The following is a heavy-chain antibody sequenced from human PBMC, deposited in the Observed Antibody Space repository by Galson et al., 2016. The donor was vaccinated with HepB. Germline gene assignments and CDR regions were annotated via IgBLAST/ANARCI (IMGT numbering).Heavy chain of an antibody. CDR3: VRGGVGNYYYYMDI. CDR1: GDSLSSGGHS. Sequence: TLSLTCAVSGDSLSSGGHSWNWIRRAPGKGLEWIGYIYHTGSTYYNPSLRSRVTLSVDRSKNQFSLKLGSVNAADTAVYYCVRGGVGNYYYYMDIWGKGTTVTVSS. CDR2: IYHTGST. D-gene: IGHD3-3*01. V-gene: IGHV4-30-2*01. J-gene: IGHJ6*03.